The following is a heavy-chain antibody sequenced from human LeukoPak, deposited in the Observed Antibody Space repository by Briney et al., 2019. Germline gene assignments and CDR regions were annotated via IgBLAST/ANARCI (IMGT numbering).Heavy chain of an antibody. J-gene: IGHJ4*02. D-gene: IGHD2-2*01. V-gene: IGHV3-23*01. Sequence: PGGSLRLSGAASGFTFSEYALSWVRQSPGKGLEWVSVITHSYDTYYADSVKGRFTISRDNSKNTLYLQMNSLRAEDTALYFCAKAGCSSATCYDNCWGQGTLVTVSP. CDR2: ITHSYDT. CDR3: AKAGCSSATCYDNC. CDR1: GFTFSEYA.